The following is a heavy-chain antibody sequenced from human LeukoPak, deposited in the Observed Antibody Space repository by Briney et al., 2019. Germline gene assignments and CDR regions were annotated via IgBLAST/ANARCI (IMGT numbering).Heavy chain of an antibody. V-gene: IGHV4-38-2*02. D-gene: IGHD3-10*01. J-gene: IGHJ4*02. CDR2: IYHSGST. Sequence: PSETLSLTCTVSGYSIRSGYYWGWIRQPPGKGLEWIGSIYHSGSTYYNPSLKSRVTISVDTSKNQFSLKLSSVTAADTAVYYCARDRIYGSGSHHFDYWGQGTLVTGSS. CDR1: GYSIRSGYY. CDR3: ARDRIYGSGSHHFDY.